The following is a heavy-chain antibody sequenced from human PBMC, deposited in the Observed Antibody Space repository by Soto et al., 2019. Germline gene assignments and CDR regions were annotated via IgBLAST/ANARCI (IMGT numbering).Heavy chain of an antibody. Sequence: SETLSLTCTVSGGSISSGDYYWSWIRQPPGKGLEWIGYVYYSGVTYYNPSLKSRLTISLDASKTQFSLKLGSVTAADTAVYFCARQQADFVGGQYFFDYWSQGTLVTVSS. J-gene: IGHJ4*02. CDR3: ARQQADFVGGQYFFDY. CDR2: VYYSGVT. D-gene: IGHD3-3*01. CDR1: GGSISSGDYY. V-gene: IGHV4-30-4*08.